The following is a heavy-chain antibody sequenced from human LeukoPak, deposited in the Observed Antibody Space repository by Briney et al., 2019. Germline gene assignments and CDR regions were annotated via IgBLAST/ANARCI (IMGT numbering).Heavy chain of an antibody. CDR3: AREKKGYDLN. J-gene: IGHJ4*01. CDR1: GFTFSSYW. D-gene: IGHD3-3*01. Sequence: GGSLRLSCAASGFTFSSYWMSWVRQAPGEGLEWVSYISSSSSTIYYADSVKGRFTISRDNAKNSLYLQMNSLRAEDTAVYYCAREKKGYDLNWGQGTLVTVSS. V-gene: IGHV3-48*01. CDR2: ISSSSSTI.